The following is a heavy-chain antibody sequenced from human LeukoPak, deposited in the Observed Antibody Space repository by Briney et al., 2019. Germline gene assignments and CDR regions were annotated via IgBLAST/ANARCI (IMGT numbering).Heavy chain of an antibody. Sequence: ASVKVSCKASGYIFNSYGITWVRQAPGQGLEWMGWISAYNGNTNYAQKLQGRVTMTTDTSTSTAYMELRSLRSDDTAVYYCARWYCSSTSCPADAFDIWGQGTMVTVSS. J-gene: IGHJ3*02. CDR2: ISAYNGNT. V-gene: IGHV1-18*01. D-gene: IGHD2-2*01. CDR3: ARWYCSSTSCPADAFDI. CDR1: GYIFNSYG.